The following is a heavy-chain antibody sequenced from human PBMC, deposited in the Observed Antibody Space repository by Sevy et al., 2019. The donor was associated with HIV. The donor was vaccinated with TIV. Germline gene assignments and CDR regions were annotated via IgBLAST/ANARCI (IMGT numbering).Heavy chain of an antibody. Sequence: GESLKISCKGSGYNFSGYWVGWVRQMPGKGLEWMGIIYPTDSHIIYSPSLQGQVTISVAKSITTAYLQWRSLKTSDTVMYYCASSSFYYDNSGFFPFDFWGQGPLVTFSS. J-gene: IGHJ4*02. CDR1: GYNFSGYW. CDR2: IYPTDSHI. V-gene: IGHV5-51*01. CDR3: ASSSFYYDNSGFFPFDF. D-gene: IGHD3-22*01.